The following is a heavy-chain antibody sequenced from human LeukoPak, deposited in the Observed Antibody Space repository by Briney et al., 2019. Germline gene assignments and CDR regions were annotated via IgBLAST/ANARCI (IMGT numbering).Heavy chain of an antibody. CDR3: ARGRNIVVVPAAEDPYYYGMDV. Sequence: SETLSLTCAVYGGSFSGYYWSWIRQPPGKGLEWIGEINHSGSTNYNPSLKSRVTISVDTSKNQFSLKLSSVTAADTAMYYCARGRNIVVVPAAEDPYYYGMDVWGQGTTVTVSS. J-gene: IGHJ6*02. CDR2: INHSGST. D-gene: IGHD2-2*01. CDR1: GGSFSGYY. V-gene: IGHV4-34*01.